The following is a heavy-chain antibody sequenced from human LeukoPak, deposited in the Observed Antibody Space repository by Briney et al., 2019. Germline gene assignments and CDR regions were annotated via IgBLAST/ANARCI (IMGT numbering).Heavy chain of an antibody. J-gene: IGHJ4*02. CDR3: ARETRCSGGTCYSPFDY. D-gene: IGHD2-15*01. V-gene: IGHV4-34*01. CDR2: INHSGST. CDR1: SGSFSGYY. Sequence: SETLSLTCAVYSGSFSGYYWSWIRQPPGKGLEWIGEINHSGSTNYNPSLKSRVTISIDTSKSQFSLKLSSVTAADTDMYYCARETRCSGGTCYSPFDYWGQGTLVTVSS.